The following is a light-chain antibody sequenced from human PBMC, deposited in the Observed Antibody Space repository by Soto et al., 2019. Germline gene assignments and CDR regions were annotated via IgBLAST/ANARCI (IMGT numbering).Light chain of an antibody. CDR1: QSVSSAY. Sequence: EIVLTQSPGTLSLSPGERATLSCRASQSVSSAYLAWYQQKTGQAPRLLIYGSSSRATGIPDRFSGSGSGTDFTLTIRRLEPEDFAVYFCQQYVNSPITFGQGTRLEIK. J-gene: IGKJ5*01. V-gene: IGKV3-20*01. CDR2: GSS. CDR3: QQYVNSPIT.